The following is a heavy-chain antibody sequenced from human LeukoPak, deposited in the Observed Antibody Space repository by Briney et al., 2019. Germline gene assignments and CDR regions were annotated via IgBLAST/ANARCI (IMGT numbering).Heavy chain of an antibody. V-gene: IGHV4-38-2*02. CDR3: ARVPTLRYFDWIEEGFDY. J-gene: IGHJ4*02. Sequence: SETLSLTCTVSGYSISSGYYWGWIRQPPGKGLEWIGSIYHSGSTYYNPSLKSRVTISVDTSKNQFSLKLSSVTAADTAVYYCARVPTLRYFDWIEEGFDYWGQGTLVTVSS. CDR1: GYSISSGYY. D-gene: IGHD3-9*01. CDR2: IYHSGST.